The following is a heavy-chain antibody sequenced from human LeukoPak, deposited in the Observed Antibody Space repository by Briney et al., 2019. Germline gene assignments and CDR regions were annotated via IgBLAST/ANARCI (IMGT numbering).Heavy chain of an antibody. D-gene: IGHD2-15*01. J-gene: IGHJ3*02. CDR2: ISYDGSNK. V-gene: IGHV3-30*04. CDR1: GFTFSSYA. CDR3: ARTYCSGGSCGAFDI. Sequence: GGSLRLSCAASGFTFSSYAMHWVRQAPGKGLEWVAVISYDGSNKYYADSVKGRFTISRDNSKNTLYLRMNSLRAEDTAVYYCARTYCSGGSCGAFDIWGKGTMVTVSS.